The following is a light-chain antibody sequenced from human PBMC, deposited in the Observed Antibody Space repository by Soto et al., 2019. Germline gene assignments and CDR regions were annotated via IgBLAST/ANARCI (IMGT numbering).Light chain of an antibody. Sequence: SPGERATLSCRASQSVGRYFAWYQQKPGQAPRLLIYDAFRRATGIPARFSGSGSGTDFTLTISSLEPEDFAVYFCQQRSSWPLTFGGGTMVEIK. CDR1: QSVGRY. V-gene: IGKV3-11*01. CDR2: DAF. CDR3: QQRSSWPLT. J-gene: IGKJ4*01.